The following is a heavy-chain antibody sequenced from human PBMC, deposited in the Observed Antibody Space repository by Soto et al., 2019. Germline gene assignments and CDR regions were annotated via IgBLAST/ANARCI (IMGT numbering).Heavy chain of an antibody. CDR1: GDSLNNNW. CDR3: ARASLVYDS. J-gene: IGHJ4*02. Sequence: QVQLQESGPRLVKPSETLLLTCSVSGDSLNNNWWTWIRQAPGTAPELVGYIYYKGDTRYNPSLESRVTISLDTPKNQFSLQLLSVTGADTAVYFCARASLVYDSWGQGILVTVSS. V-gene: IGHV4-59*01. D-gene: IGHD3-16*01. CDR2: IYYKGDT.